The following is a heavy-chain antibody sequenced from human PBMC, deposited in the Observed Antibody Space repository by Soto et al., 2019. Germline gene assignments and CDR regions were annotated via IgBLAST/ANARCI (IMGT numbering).Heavy chain of an antibody. V-gene: IGHV4-59*01. J-gene: IGHJ4*02. CDR1: GGSISSYY. D-gene: IGHD4-17*01. Sequence: PSETLSLTCTVSGGSISSYYWSWIRQPPGKGLKWIGYIYYSGSTNYNPSLKSRVTISVDTSKNQFSLKLSSVTAADTAVYYCARASALYGDYGYWGQGTLVTVSS. CDR2: IYYSGST. CDR3: ARASALYGDYGY.